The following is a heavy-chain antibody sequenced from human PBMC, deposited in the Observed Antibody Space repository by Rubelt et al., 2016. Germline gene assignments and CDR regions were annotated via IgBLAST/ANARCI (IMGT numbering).Heavy chain of an antibody. CDR3: GSGYPDY. V-gene: IGHV3-15*05. Sequence: EVQLVESGGGLVKPGGSLRLSCTGSGFVFSDAWLTWVRQAPGKGLEWVARIKRNTDGGTTDYAAPVKGRFTISRDDSKNTLYLQISSVKAEDTAVYYGGSGYPDYWGQGNLVTVSS. D-gene: IGHD3-3*01. CDR2: IKRNTDGGTT. CDR1: GFVFSDAW. J-gene: IGHJ4*02.